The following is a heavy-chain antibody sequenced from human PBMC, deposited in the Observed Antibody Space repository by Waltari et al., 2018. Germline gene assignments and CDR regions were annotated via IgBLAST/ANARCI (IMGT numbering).Heavy chain of an antibody. J-gene: IGHJ4*02. CDR3: AREVYYYDSSGYPQGGFFDY. V-gene: IGHV1-18*04. CDR1: GYTFTSYG. Sequence: QVQLVQSGAEVKKPGASVKVSCKASGYTFTSYGISWVRQAPGQGLEWMGWISPYNGNTNYAQKLQGRVTMTTDTSTSTAYMELRSLRSDDTAVYYCAREVYYYDSSGYPQGGFFDYWGQGTLVTVSS. D-gene: IGHD3-22*01. CDR2: ISPYNGNT.